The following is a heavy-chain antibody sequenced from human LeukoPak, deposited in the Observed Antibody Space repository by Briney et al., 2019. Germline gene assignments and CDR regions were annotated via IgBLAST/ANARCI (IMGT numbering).Heavy chain of an antibody. J-gene: IGHJ4*02. CDR1: GFSSSNAW. CDR2: IKSKSAGGTT. CDR3: TTDWCSRAGCAF. D-gene: IGHD5-24*01. V-gene: IGHV3-15*01. Sequence: SGGSLRLSCAASGFSSSNAWMSWVRQAPGKGLEWVGRIKSKSAGGTTDYAAPVKGRFTISRDDSENTLYLQMNSLKTEDTAVYYCTTDWCSRAGCAFWGQGTLVTVSS.